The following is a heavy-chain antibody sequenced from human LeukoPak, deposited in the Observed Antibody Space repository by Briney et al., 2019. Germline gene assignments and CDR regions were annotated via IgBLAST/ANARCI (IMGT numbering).Heavy chain of an antibody. CDR2: INPNSGGT. D-gene: IGHD1-14*01. J-gene: IGHJ4*02. CDR3: ARAFRPDSGTINY. V-gene: IGHV1-2*07. CDR1: GYTFTSYY. Sequence: VASVKVSCKSSGYTFTSYYIHWVRQAPGQGLEWMGWINPNSGGTNYAHKFQGGVTMTRDTSISTAYMELTRLRSDDTAVYYCARAFRPDSGTINYWGQGTLVTVSS.